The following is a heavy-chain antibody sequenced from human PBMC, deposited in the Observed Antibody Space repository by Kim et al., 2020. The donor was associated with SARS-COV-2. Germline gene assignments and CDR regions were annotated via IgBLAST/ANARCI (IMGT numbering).Heavy chain of an antibody. CDR1: GFPFSSYS. V-gene: IGHV3-48*02. CDR3: AKSKNYYFDY. Sequence: LSLTCVASGFPFSSYSMNWVRQAPGRGLEWLSYISSTSSIVYYADSVKGRFIISRDNGKNSLYLQMNSLRDEDTAVYYCAKSKNYYFDYWGQGTLVTVSS. J-gene: IGHJ4*02. CDR2: ISSTSSIV. D-gene: IGHD1-7*01.